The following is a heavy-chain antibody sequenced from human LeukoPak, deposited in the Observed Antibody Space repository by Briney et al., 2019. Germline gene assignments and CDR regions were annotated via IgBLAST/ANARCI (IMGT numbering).Heavy chain of an antibody. V-gene: IGHV3-21*01. CDR2: ISSSSSYI. Sequence: NPGGSLRLSCAASGFTFSSYSMNWVRQAPGKGLESVSSISSSSSYIYYADSVKGRFTISRDNAKNSLYLQMNSLRAEDTAVYYCARDRDSSSWTFDYWGQGTLVTVSS. D-gene: IGHD6-13*01. CDR1: GFTFSSYS. CDR3: ARDRDSSSWTFDY. J-gene: IGHJ4*02.